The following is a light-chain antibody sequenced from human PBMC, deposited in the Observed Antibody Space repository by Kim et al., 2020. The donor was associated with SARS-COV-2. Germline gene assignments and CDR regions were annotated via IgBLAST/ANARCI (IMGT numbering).Light chain of an antibody. V-gene: IGLV3-1*01. J-gene: IGLJ2*01. CDR2: QDT. Sequence: SYELTQSPSVSVSPGQTAVITCSGHRLERKYVYWYQQKPGQSPLLVMSQDTKRPSGIPERFSGSTSGSTATLTISGTQAMDEADYYCQAWDNSVVFGGGT. CDR3: QAWDNSVV. CDR1: RLERKY.